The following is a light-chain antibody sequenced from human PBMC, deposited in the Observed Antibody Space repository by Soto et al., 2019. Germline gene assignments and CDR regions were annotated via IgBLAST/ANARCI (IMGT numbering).Light chain of an antibody. CDR2: DTT. CDR3: LLAYSGGRV. CDR1: DGPVTSNHY. V-gene: IGLV7-46*01. J-gene: IGLJ2*01. Sequence: QAVVTQEPSLTVSQGGTVTLTCGSSDGPVTSNHYPYWYQQRPGQVPRTLIYDTTNRQSWAPARFPGSLVGVKAALTLSGAQPEDEADYYCLLAYSGGRVFGGGTKLTVL.